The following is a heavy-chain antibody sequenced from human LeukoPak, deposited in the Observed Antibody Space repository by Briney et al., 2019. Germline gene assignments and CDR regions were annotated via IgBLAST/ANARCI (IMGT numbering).Heavy chain of an antibody. CDR3: ARDPLRSGTY. J-gene: IGHJ4*02. Sequence: GGSLRLSCAASGFTFSSYWMHWVRQAPGKGLVWVSRIKSDGSSASYADSVKGRFAISRDNAKNTLYLQMNSLRAEDTAVYYCARDPLRSGTYWGQGTLVTVSS. V-gene: IGHV3-74*01. CDR1: GFTFSSYW. D-gene: IGHD1-26*01. CDR2: IKSDGSSA.